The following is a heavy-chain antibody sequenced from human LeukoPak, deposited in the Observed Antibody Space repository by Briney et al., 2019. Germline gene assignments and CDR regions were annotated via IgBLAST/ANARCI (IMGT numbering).Heavy chain of an antibody. CDR2: IIPIFGTA. J-gene: IGHJ6*03. D-gene: IGHD3-3*01. Sequence: SVEVSCKASGGTFSSYAISWVRQAPGQGLEWMGGIIPIFGTANYAQKFQGRVTITTDESTSTAYMELSSLRSEDTAVYYCARDRKTISQYHYYYMDVWGKGTTVTVSS. CDR1: GGTFSSYA. V-gene: IGHV1-69*05. CDR3: ARDRKTISQYHYYYMDV.